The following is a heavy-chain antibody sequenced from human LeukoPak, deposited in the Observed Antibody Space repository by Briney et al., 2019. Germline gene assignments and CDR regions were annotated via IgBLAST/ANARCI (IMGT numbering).Heavy chain of an antibody. CDR2: ISWNSGLI. Sequence: GGSLRLSCAASGFTFDDFAMHWVRQAPGKGLEWVSGISWNSGLIGYADSVKGRFTISRDNARNSLYLQLNSLRAEDTALYYCAKSAALTRIDYWGQGTLVTVSS. CDR3: AKSAALTRIDY. D-gene: IGHD3-3*01. J-gene: IGHJ4*02. V-gene: IGHV3-9*01. CDR1: GFTFDDFA.